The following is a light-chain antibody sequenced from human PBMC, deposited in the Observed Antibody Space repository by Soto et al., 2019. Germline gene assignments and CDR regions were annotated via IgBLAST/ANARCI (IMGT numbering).Light chain of an antibody. V-gene: IGKV3D-20*02. CDR1: QSVSTSY. CDR2: GAS. J-gene: IGKJ5*01. Sequence: EIEMTQSPGTLSLSPGDRATLSCRASQSVSTSYIAWYQQKRGAPPMLLNDGASSRATGIPDMFSGSGAGTDFTLTISSLEPEDFAVYYCQRCSNLITFGQGTRLEI. CDR3: QRCSNLIT.